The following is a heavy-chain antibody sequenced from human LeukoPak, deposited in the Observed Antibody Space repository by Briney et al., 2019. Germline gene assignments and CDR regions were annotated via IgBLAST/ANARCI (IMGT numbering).Heavy chain of an antibody. CDR3: ARAPFMSDSYGLD. CDR1: GGTFSSYA. J-gene: IGHJ4*02. D-gene: IGHD5-18*01. CDR2: IIPILGIA. V-gene: IGHV1-69*04. Sequence: ASVKVSCKASGGTFSSYAISWVRQAPGQGLEWMGRIIPILGIANYAQKFQGRVTITADKSTSTAYMELSSLRSEDTAVYYCARAPFMSDSYGLDWGQGTLVTVSS.